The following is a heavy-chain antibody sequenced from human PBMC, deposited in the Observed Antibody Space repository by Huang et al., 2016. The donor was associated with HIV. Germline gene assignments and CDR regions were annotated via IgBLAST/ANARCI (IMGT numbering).Heavy chain of an antibody. CDR1: GYSFTGYY. CDR2: INTKSGGT. V-gene: IGHV1-2*02. CDR3: ARAPPDV. Sequence: QVQLVQSGAEVKKPGASVKVSCQASGYSFTGYYMHWVRQAPGQGLGWMGWINTKSGGTNYAQKFQGRVTMTRDTSVNTVYMEVTELKSDDTAVYYCARAPPDVWGQGTTVTVSS. J-gene: IGHJ6*02.